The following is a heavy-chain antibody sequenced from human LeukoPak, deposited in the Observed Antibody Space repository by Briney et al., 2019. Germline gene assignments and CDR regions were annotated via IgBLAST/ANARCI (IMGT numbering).Heavy chain of an antibody. CDR1: GGSFSDYY. Sequence: PSETLSLTCAVYGGSFSDYYWTWIRQSPGKGLEWIGSIYDSGSTYYNPSLKSRVTISVDTSKNQFSLKLNSVTAADTAVYYCARHYGPWGQGTLVTVSS. D-gene: IGHD3-16*01. CDR2: IYDSGST. V-gene: IGHV4-34*01. J-gene: IGHJ5*02. CDR3: ARHYGP.